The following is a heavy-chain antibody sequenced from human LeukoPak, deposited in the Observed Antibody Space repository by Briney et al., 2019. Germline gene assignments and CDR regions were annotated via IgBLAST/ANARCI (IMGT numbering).Heavy chain of an antibody. CDR1: GFTFDDYA. V-gene: IGHV3-9*01. Sequence: GRSLRLSCAASGFTFDDYAMHWVRQAPGKGLECVSGISWNSGSIGYADSVKGRFTISRDNAKNSLYLQMNSLRAEDTALYYCAKDDQQQLVHWYFDLWGRGTLVTVSS. D-gene: IGHD6-13*01. CDR2: ISWNSGSI. CDR3: AKDDQQQLVHWYFDL. J-gene: IGHJ2*01.